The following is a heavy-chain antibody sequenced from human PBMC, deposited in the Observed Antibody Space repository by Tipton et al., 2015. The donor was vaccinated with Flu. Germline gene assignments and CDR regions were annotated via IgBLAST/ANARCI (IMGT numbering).Heavy chain of an antibody. CDR2: ISFAGINK. D-gene: IGHD5-24*01. J-gene: IGHJ4*02. CDR3: AKDVGVDMATTRFDN. Sequence: SLRLSCAVSGFTFSSYGMHWVRQAPGKGLEWVAVISFAGINKYYADSVKGRFTISRDNSRNTLYLQMNSLRTEDTAVYYCAKDVGVDMATTRFDNWGQGTLVTVSS. CDR1: GFTFSSYG. V-gene: IGHV3-30*18.